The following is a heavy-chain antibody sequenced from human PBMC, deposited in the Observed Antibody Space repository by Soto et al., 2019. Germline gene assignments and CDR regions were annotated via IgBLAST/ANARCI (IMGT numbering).Heavy chain of an antibody. Sequence: ASVKVSCKASGYTFTSYYMHWERQAPGQGLEWMGIINPSGGSTSYAQKFQGRVTMTRDTSTSTVYMELSSLRSEDTAVYYCASTLIGDCSGGSCYFEAFDIWAQRTMVTVSS. CDR3: ASTLIGDCSGGSCYFEAFDI. CDR1: GYTFTSYY. D-gene: IGHD2-15*01. CDR2: INPSGGST. V-gene: IGHV1-46*03. J-gene: IGHJ3*02.